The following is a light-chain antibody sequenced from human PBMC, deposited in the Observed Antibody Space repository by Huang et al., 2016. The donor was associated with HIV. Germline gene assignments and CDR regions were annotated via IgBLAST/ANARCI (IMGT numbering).Light chain of an antibody. CDR3: QQYNNWPRT. V-gene: IGKV3-15*01. J-gene: IGKJ2*01. CDR2: GAS. Sequence: ERVMTQSPDTLSVSPGERATLYCRASQYVSSNLAWYLQKPGQAPRLLVYGASTRVIDIPARFSGSGSGTEFTLTSSSLQSEDSAVYYCQQYNNWPRTFGQGTKLEIK. CDR1: QYVSSN.